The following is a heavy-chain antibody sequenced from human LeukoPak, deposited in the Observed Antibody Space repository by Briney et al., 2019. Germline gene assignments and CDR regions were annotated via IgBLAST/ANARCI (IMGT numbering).Heavy chain of an antibody. CDR3: ARQNKLRFLEWPYGVGAFDI. CDR1: GYSFTSYW. Sequence: GESLKISCKGSGYSFTSYWIGWVRQMPGKGLEWMGIIYPGDSDTRYSPSFQGQVTISADKSISTAYLQWSSLKASDTAMYYCARQNKLRFLEWPYGVGAFDIWGQGTMVTVSS. D-gene: IGHD3-3*01. CDR2: IYPGDSDT. V-gene: IGHV5-51*01. J-gene: IGHJ3*02.